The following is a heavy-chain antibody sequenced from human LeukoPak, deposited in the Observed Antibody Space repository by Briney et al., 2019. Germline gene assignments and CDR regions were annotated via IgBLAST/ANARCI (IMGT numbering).Heavy chain of an antibody. CDR1: GFTVSSNE. Sequence: PGGSLTLSCAASGFTVSSNEMSWVRQAPGKGLEWVSSISGGSTYYADSRKGRFTISRDNAKNSLYLQMNSLRAEDTAVYYCARADIAVAGTYDYWGQGTLVTASS. V-gene: IGHV3-38-3*01. J-gene: IGHJ4*02. D-gene: IGHD6-19*01. CDR3: ARADIAVAGTYDY. CDR2: ISGGST.